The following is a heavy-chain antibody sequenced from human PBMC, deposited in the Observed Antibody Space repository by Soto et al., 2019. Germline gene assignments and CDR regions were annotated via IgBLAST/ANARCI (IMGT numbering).Heavy chain of an antibody. Sequence: EVQVLESGGGLVQRGGSPRLSCAASGFTFNHYAMSWVRQAPGKGLEWVSIIIANGGTFYADSVKGRFTISRDNSKNTVYLQMSSLRVEDTAIYYCAKDYTVAADPSSVILFDYWGQGALVTVSS. CDR1: GFTFNHYA. CDR3: AKDYTVAADPSSVILFDY. J-gene: IGHJ4*02. D-gene: IGHD2-15*01. CDR2: IIANGGT. V-gene: IGHV3-23*01.